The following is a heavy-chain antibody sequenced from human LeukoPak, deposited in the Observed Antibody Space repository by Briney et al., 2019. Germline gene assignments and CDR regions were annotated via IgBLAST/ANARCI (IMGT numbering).Heavy chain of an antibody. CDR2: FTSDSSSTSI. CDR3: ARAFDGYSEDY. J-gene: IGHJ4*02. D-gene: IGHD5-24*01. Sequence: GGSLRLSCAASGFNFYSYRMNWVRQAPGQGLEWVSSFTSDSSSTSINHADSVKGRFTISRDNAKNSLYLQMTSLRADDTAVYYCARAFDGYSEDYWGQGTLVTVSS. V-gene: IGHV3-21*01. CDR1: GFNFYSYR.